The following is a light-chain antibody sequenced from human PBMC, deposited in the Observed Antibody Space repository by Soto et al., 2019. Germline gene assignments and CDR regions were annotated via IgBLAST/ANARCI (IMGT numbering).Light chain of an antibody. J-gene: IGLJ2*01. V-gene: IGLV2-11*01. CDR1: SSDIGRYKF. Sequence: QSALTQPASVSGSPGQSITISCTGTSSDIGRYKFVSWFQQHPGKAPKLIIYDVTKRPSGVPDRFSGSKSGDTAALTISGLQTEDEAEYSCCSYAGRYTLLFGGGTKVTVL. CDR2: DVT. CDR3: CSYAGRYTLL.